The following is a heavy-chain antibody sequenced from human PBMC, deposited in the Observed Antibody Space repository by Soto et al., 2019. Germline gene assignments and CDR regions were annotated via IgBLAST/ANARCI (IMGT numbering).Heavy chain of an antibody. CDR3: AHRVLRAVFGLVTTTAIYFDY. CDR2: IYCDDDK. D-gene: IGHD3-3*01. CDR1: GFSLTTSGVG. V-gene: IGHV2-5*02. Sequence: QITLNESGPTVVKPTETLTLTCTFSGFSLTTSGVGVGWVRQSPGKAPEWLAFIYCDDDKRYSTSLKSRLTITKDNSKNQVVLTMDNVDPADTATYYCAHRVLRAVFGLVTTTAIYFDYWGQGTPVVVSS. J-gene: IGHJ4*02.